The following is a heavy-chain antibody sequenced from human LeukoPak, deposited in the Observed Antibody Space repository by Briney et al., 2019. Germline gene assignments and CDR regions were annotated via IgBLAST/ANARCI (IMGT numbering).Heavy chain of an antibody. D-gene: IGHD2-15*01. J-gene: IGHJ4*02. V-gene: IGHV4-34*01. Sequence: SETLSLTCAVYGGSFSGYYWSWIRQPPGKGLEWIVEINHSGSTNYNPSLKSRVTIPVDTSKNQFSLKLSSVTAADTAVYYCARARSDIVVVVAATPATTVDHWGQGTLVTVSS. CDR2: INHSGST. CDR1: GGSFSGYY. CDR3: ARARSDIVVVVAATPATTVDH.